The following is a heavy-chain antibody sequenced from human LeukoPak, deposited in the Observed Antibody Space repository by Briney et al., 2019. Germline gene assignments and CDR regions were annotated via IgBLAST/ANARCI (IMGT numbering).Heavy chain of an antibody. Sequence: PGRSLRLSCAASGFTFSSYAMHWVRQAPGKGLEWVAVISYDGSNKYYADSVKGRFTISRDNSKNTLYLQMNSLRAEDTAVYYCAKTVRGYCSGGSCYSSYYFDYWGQGTLVTVSS. V-gene: IGHV3-30*04. CDR2: ISYDGSNK. D-gene: IGHD2-15*01. J-gene: IGHJ4*02. CDR3: AKTVRGYCSGGSCYSSYYFDY. CDR1: GFTFSSYA.